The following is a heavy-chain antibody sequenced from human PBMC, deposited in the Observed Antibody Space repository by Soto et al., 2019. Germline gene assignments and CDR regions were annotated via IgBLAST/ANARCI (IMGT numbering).Heavy chain of an antibody. V-gene: IGHV3-48*03. J-gene: IGHJ6*02. D-gene: IGHD3-3*01. Sequence: HPGGSLRLSCAASGFTFSGYEMNWVRQAPGKGLEWISYISGSGSTIYYADSVKGRFTISRDNAKKSLYLQMNSLRAEDTAVYYCAREVTVFGVIIPPPMDVWGQGTTVTVSS. CDR1: GFTFSGYE. CDR2: ISGSGSTI. CDR3: AREVTVFGVIIPPPMDV.